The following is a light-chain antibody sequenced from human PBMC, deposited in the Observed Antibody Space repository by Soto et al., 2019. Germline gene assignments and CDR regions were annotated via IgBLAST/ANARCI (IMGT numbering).Light chain of an antibody. CDR2: RAS. Sequence: DLQMTQSPSTLSASVGDRVTITCRASQSISSWLAWYQQKPGKVPKLLIYRASSLESGVPSRFSGSGSGTEFTLTISSLQPDDFATYYCQQYNTYSTFGQGSKVEIK. J-gene: IGKJ1*01. CDR1: QSISSW. CDR3: QQYNTYST. V-gene: IGKV1-5*03.